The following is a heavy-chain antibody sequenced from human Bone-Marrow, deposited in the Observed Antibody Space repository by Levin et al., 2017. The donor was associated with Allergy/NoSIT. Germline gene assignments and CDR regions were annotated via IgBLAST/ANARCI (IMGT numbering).Heavy chain of an antibody. CDR1: SDSISTYS. Sequence: SETLSLICTVSSDSISTYSWAWIRQPPGKGLEWIGYIFYSGDTNYNPSLKSRVSMSVDTSKNQFSLDLRSVTAADTAVYYCARDRFWGSYRYLGNWFDPWGQGTLVTVSS. D-gene: IGHD3-16*02. J-gene: IGHJ5*02. V-gene: IGHV4-59*01. CDR3: ARDRFWGSYRYLGNWFDP. CDR2: IFYSGDT.